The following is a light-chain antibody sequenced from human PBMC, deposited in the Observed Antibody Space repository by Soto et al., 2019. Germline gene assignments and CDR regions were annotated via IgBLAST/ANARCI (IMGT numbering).Light chain of an antibody. J-gene: IGKJ2*01. CDR2: DVF. CDR1: QSITYW. CDR3: QKYHSFSFT. V-gene: IGKV1-5*01. Sequence: DIQMTQSPSSLSASVGDRVTITCRASQSITYWLAWYQQKPGRAPKLLIYDVFTLQSGVPSRFSGSGSGTEFTLTLSSLQPDDSAIYYCQKYHSFSFTFGQGTKLEIK.